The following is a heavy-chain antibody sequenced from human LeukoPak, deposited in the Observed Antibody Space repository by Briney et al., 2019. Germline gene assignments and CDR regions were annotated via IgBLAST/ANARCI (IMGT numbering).Heavy chain of an antibody. CDR2: ISYNGSNK. V-gene: IGHV3-30-3*01. D-gene: IGHD1-26*01. CDR1: GFTFSSYA. CDR3: AGDGSGSYHFDY. J-gene: IGHJ4*02. Sequence: GGSLRLSCAASGFTFSSYAMHWVRQAPGKGLEWVSVISYNGSNKYYADSVKGRFTISRDNSKNTLYLQMNSLRAKDTAVYYCAGDGSGSYHFDYWGQATLVTVSS.